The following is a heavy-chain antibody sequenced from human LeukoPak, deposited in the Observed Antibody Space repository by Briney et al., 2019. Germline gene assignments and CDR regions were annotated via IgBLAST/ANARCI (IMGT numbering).Heavy chain of an antibody. CDR2: ISASGRST. Sequence: GGSLRLSCAASGFTFSSYAMSWVRQAPGKGLEWVSGISASGRSTYYADSVEGRFSISRDNSDNTVYLQMNSQTAEDTAVYYCAKESGGGYSYGGSVDYWGQGTLVTVSS. J-gene: IGHJ4*02. D-gene: IGHD5-18*01. V-gene: IGHV3-23*01. CDR1: GFTFSSYA. CDR3: AKESGGGYSYGGSVDY.